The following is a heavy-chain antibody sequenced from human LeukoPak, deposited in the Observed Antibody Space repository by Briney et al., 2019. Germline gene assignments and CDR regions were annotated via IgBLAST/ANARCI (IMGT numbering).Heavy chain of an antibody. CDR1: GFTFSSYA. Sequence: PGGSLRLSCAASGFTFSSYAMSWVRQAPGKGLEWVSAISGSGGSTYHADSVKGRFTISRDNSKNTLYLQMNNLRAEDTAVYYCAKDLWFGEFAYYYYGMDVWGQGTTVTVSS. D-gene: IGHD3-10*01. CDR2: ISGSGGST. J-gene: IGHJ6*02. CDR3: AKDLWFGEFAYYYYGMDV. V-gene: IGHV3-23*01.